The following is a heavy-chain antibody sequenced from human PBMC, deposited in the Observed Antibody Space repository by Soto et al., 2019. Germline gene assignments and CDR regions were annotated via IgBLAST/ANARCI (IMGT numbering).Heavy chain of an antibody. CDR3: AREVYSMNWFDP. D-gene: IGHD4-4*01. CDR2: ISNSGST. CDR1: GGSVTSDEDY. Sequence: SETLSLTCTVSGGSVTSDEDYWTWIRQSPGKGLEWIGYISNSGSTNYNPSLKSRVTISVDTSKNQFSLKLSSVTAADTAVYYCAREVYSMNWFDPWGQGTLVTVSS. J-gene: IGHJ5*02. V-gene: IGHV4-61*08.